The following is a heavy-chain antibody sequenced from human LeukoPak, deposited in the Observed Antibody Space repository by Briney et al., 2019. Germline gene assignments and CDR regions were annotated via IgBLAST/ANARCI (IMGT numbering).Heavy chain of an antibody. V-gene: IGHV1-2*02. D-gene: IGHD4-23*01. Sequence: GASVKVSCKASGYTFTGNYIHRIRQAHGQGLEWVGWINPKNGGTNYAQQYQGRVTMTRDTSITTAYMDLSSLRSEDTAVYYCARVIGGSSADYWGQGTLVTVSS. CDR3: ARVIGGSSADY. CDR2: INPKNGGT. CDR1: GYTFTGNY. J-gene: IGHJ4*02.